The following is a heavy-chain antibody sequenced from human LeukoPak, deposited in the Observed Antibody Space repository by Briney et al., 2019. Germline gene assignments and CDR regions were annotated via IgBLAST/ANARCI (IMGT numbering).Heavy chain of an antibody. CDR3: AKAVYGSGSYYPDV. J-gene: IGHJ6*04. Sequence: PGGSLRLSCAASGFTFDDYAMHWVRQAPGKGLEWVSGISWNSGSIGYADSVKGRFTISRDNAKNSLYLQMNSLRAEDTALYYCAKAVYGSGSYYPDVWGKGTTVTVPS. V-gene: IGHV3-9*01. CDR2: ISWNSGSI. D-gene: IGHD3-10*01. CDR1: GFTFDDYA.